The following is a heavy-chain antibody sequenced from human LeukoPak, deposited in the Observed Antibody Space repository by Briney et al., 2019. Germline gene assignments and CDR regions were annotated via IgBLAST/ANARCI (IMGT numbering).Heavy chain of an antibody. J-gene: IGHJ6*03. Sequence: ASVKVSCKASGYSFTDYYMHWVRQAPGQGLEWMGWINPNSGDTNFAQKFQGRVTMTRDTSISTVYMELSRLRSEDMALYYCARGRGTPNTDRDFYYYYYMDVWGTGTTVTVSS. D-gene: IGHD2-2*02. V-gene: IGHV1-2*02. CDR3: ARGRGTPNTDRDFYYYYYMDV. CDR1: GYSFTDYY. CDR2: INPNSGDT.